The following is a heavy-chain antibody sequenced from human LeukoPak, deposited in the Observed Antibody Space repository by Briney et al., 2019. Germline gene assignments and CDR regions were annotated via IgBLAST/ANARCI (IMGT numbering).Heavy chain of an antibody. CDR1: GFTFSNYG. CDR2: IWYDGSNK. J-gene: IGHJ3*02. Sequence: GGSLRLSCAASGFTFSNYGMHWVRQAPGKGLEWVAVIWYDGSNKYYADSVKGRFTISRDNSKNTLYLQMNSLRAEDTAVYYCARERTPSTVVTTADAFDIWGQGTLVTASS. CDR3: ARERTPSTVVTTADAFDI. V-gene: IGHV3-33*01. D-gene: IGHD4-23*01.